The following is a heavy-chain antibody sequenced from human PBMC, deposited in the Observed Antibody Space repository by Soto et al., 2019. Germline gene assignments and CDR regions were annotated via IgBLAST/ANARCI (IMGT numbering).Heavy chain of an antibody. D-gene: IGHD2-21*02. Sequence: SETLSLTCAVYGGSFSGYYWTWIRQPPGKGLEWIGEINHSGTINFNPSLKSRLTISLDTSKKHFSLKLSSVTDADTAAYYCARADRTLVTYYSLEVWGQGTTVTVSS. V-gene: IGHV4-34*01. CDR1: GGSFSGYY. CDR3: ARADRTLVTYYSLEV. J-gene: IGHJ6*02. CDR2: INHSGTI.